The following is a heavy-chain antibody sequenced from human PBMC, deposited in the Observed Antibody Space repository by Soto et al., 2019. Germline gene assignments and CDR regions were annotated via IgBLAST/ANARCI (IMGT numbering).Heavy chain of an antibody. J-gene: IGHJ4*02. CDR3: TRDFITRSWYYX. CDR2: IRSKAYGGKT. D-gene: IGHD6-13*01. V-gene: IGHV3-49*03. Sequence: GGSLRLSCTASGFTFGDYAMSWFRQAPGKGLEWVVLIRSKAYGGKTEYAAYVKRRFTTSRDDSKSIAYLQMNRLKTEDTAVYYCTRDFITRSWYYXWGQGTLFTVSX. CDR1: GFTFGDYA.